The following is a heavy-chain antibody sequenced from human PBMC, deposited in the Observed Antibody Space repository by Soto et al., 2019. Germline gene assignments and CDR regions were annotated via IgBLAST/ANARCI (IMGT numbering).Heavy chain of an antibody. D-gene: IGHD3-3*01. V-gene: IGHV3-23*01. Sequence: PGGSLRLSCAASGFTFSNAWMNWVRQAPGKGLEWVSAISGSGGSTYYADSVKGRFTISRDNSKNTLYLQMNSLRAEDTAVYYCAKSEGITIFGVVPAWGQGTLVTVSS. CDR2: ISGSGGST. J-gene: IGHJ5*02. CDR3: AKSEGITIFGVVPA. CDR1: GFTFSNAW.